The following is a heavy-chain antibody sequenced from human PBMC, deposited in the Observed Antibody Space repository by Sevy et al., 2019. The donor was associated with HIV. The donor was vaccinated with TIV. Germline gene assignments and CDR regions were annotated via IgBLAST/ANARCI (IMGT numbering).Heavy chain of an antibody. V-gene: IGHV3-23*01. CDR2: INGRGGSA. Sequence: GGSLRLSCAASGFTFSSFAMSWVRHIPGKGLEWVSTINGRGGSAYYADSVKGRFTLSRDNSNNTVFLQMNRLRDEDTAVYDWARPTPRIAPSSAAFFDYWGQGTLVTVSS. CDR3: ARPTPRIAPSSAAFFDY. J-gene: IGHJ4*02. CDR1: GFTFSSFA. D-gene: IGHD2-15*01.